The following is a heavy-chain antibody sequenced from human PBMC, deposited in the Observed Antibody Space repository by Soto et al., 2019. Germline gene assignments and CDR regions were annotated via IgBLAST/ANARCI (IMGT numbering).Heavy chain of an antibody. D-gene: IGHD1-26*01. J-gene: IGHJ4*02. CDR3: SGGVGDAF. CDR1: ESTVSRDW. V-gene: IGHV3-7*04. Sequence: EVHLVESGGGLVQTGGSLRLSCAIFESTVSRDWMNWVRQAPGKGLEWVAHINQDGSEKYYVDSVKGRFTISRDNAKKSLYLQRNSLRTADTAMYYCSGGVGDAFWGQGTLVTVSS. CDR2: INQDGSEK.